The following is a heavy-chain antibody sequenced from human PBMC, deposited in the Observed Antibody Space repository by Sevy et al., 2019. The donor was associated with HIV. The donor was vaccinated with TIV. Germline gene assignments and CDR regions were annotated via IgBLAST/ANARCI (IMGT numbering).Heavy chain of an antibody. Sequence: GGSLRLSCAASGFRFSSYAMNWVRLAPGKGLEWVSYISSTPGYIDYADSVKGRFTISRDNAKNSLYLQMNSLRAEDTAVYYCARHTVTTIRGAFDFWGQGTMVTVSS. D-gene: IGHD4-17*01. CDR1: GFRFSSYA. V-gene: IGHV3-21*01. CDR2: ISSTPGYI. J-gene: IGHJ3*01. CDR3: ARHTVTTIRGAFDF.